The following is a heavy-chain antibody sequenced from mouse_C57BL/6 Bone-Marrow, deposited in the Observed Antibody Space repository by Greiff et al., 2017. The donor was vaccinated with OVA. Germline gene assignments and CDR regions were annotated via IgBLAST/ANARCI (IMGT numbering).Heavy chain of an antibody. CDR3: ARIGWFAY. D-gene: IGHD2-14*01. J-gene: IGHJ3*01. CDR2: IHPNSGST. Sequence: VQLQESGAELVKPGASVKLSCKASGYTFTSYWMHWVKQRPGQGLEWIGMIHPNSGSTNYNEKFKSKATLTVDKSSSTAYMQLSSLTSEDSAVYYCARIGWFAYWGQGTLVTVSA. CDR1: GYTFTSYW. V-gene: IGHV1-64*01.